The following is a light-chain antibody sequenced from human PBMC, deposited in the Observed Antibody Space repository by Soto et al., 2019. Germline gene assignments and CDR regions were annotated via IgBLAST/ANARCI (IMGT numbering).Light chain of an antibody. Sequence: DIQLTQSPSTLSGSVGDIVTITCRASQTISSWLAWYQQKPGKAPKLLLYKASTLKSGVPSRCSGSGSGTEFTLTISSLQPDDFATYDCQHYNSYSEAFGQGTKVELK. V-gene: IGKV1-5*03. CDR3: QHYNSYSEA. CDR1: QTISSW. CDR2: KAS. J-gene: IGKJ1*01.